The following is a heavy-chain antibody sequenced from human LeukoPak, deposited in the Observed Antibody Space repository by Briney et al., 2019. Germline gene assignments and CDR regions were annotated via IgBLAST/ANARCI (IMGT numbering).Heavy chain of an antibody. CDR2: IRYDGSNK. CDR1: AFTFSNYG. D-gene: IGHD6-6*01. V-gene: IGHV3-30*02. CDR3: AKDVGYSSSSPPHI. J-gene: IGHJ3*02. Sequence: GGSLRLSCAASAFTFSNYGMQWVRQAPGKGLEWVAFIRYDGSNKDYADSVKGRFTISRDNSKNTLDLQMNSLRAEDTAVYYCAKDVGYSSSSPPHIWGQGTMVTVSS.